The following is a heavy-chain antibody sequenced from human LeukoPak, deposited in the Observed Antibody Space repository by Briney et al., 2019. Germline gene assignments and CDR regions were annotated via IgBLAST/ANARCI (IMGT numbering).Heavy chain of an antibody. V-gene: IGHV3-7*03. CDR1: GFSFSDCW. Sequence: GGSLRLSCVASGFSFSDCWMNWVRQAPGKGLEWVAIISKDGSDIYYVDSVKGRFTISRDNSKNTLFLQMNSLRAEDTAVYYCAKDGGLWVSAHWGDSWGRGTLVTVSS. CDR2: ISKDGSDI. CDR3: AKDGGLWVSAHWGDS. J-gene: IGHJ4*02. D-gene: IGHD7-27*01.